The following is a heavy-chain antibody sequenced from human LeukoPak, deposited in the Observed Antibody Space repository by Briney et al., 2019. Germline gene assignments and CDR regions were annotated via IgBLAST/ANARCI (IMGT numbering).Heavy chain of an antibody. D-gene: IGHD4-17*01. Sequence: SVKVSCKASGGTFSSYAISWVRQAPGQGLEWMRGIIPTFGTANYAQKFQGRVTITADESTSTAYMELSSLRSEDTAVYYCARGYTVTLYWYFDLWGRGTLVTVSS. CDR1: GGTFSSYA. J-gene: IGHJ2*01. V-gene: IGHV1-69*13. CDR3: ARGYTVTLYWYFDL. CDR2: IIPTFGTA.